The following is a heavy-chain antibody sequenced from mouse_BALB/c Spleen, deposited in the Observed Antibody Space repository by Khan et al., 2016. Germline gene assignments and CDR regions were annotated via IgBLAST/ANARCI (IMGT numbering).Heavy chain of an antibody. V-gene: IGHV1-82*01. CDR3: ARSGYGYDY. J-gene: IGHJ2*01. Sequence: QVQLKESGPDLVRPGASVKISCKASGYAFSIYWMNWVKQRPGQGLEWIGQIYPGDGDTDYNGKFKDKATLTADKSSSTAYMQLSSLTSEDSAVYFCARSGYGYDYWGQGTTLTVSS. CDR2: IYPGDGDT. D-gene: IGHD2-2*01. CDR1: GYAFSIYW.